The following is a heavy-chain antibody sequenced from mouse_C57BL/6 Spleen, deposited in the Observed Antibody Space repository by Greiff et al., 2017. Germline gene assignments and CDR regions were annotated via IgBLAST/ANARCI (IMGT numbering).Heavy chain of an antibody. CDR2: IYPGDGDT. CDR1: GYAFSSSW. D-gene: IGHD2-5*01. J-gene: IGHJ4*01. Sequence: VQLQQSGPELVKPGASVKISCKASGYAFSSSWMNWVKQRPGKGLEWIGRIYPGDGDTNYNGKFKGKATLTADKSSSTAYMQLSSLTSEDSAVYFCARENYSNHYAMDYWGQGTSVTVSS. CDR3: ARENYSNHYAMDY. V-gene: IGHV1-82*01.